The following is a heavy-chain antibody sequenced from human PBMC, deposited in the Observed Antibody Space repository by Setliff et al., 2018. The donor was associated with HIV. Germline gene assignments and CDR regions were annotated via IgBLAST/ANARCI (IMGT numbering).Heavy chain of an antibody. CDR2: ISPILGTT. D-gene: IGHD3-10*01. Sequence: SVKVSCKAAGGSFNNYAISWVRQAPGQGLEWVGGISPILGTTNSGPRFHGRVTITADKSTNTVYIELSSLRSEDTAVYYCATDRTQTGINMVRGRIVDPARYPLDYWGQGALVTVSS. CDR3: ATDRTQTGINMVRGRIVDPARYPLDY. J-gene: IGHJ4*02. CDR1: GGSFNNYA. V-gene: IGHV1-69*10.